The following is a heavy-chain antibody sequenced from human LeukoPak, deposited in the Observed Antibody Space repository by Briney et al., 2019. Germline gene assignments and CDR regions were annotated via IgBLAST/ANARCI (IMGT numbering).Heavy chain of an antibody. Sequence: GGSLRLSCAASGFTVSSNYMSWVRQAPGKGLEWVSIIYSGGSTYYADSVKGRFTISRDNSKNTLYLQMNSLRAEDTAVYYCAREVTGTLYYWGQGSLVTVSS. CDR2: IYSGGST. V-gene: IGHV3-66*01. CDR3: AREVTGTLYY. J-gene: IGHJ4*02. CDR1: GFTVSSNY. D-gene: IGHD1/OR15-1a*01.